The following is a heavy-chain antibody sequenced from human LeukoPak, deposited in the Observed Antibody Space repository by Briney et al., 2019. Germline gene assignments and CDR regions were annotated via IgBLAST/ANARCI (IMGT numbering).Heavy chain of an antibody. CDR3: ASTTVTRPGGLDY. Sequence: GRSLRLSCAASGFTFSSYAMHWVRQAPGKGLEWVAVISYDGSNKYYADSVKGRLTISRDNSKNTLYLQMNSLRAEDTAVYYCASTTVTRPGGLDYWGQGTLVTVSS. CDR1: GFTFSSYA. J-gene: IGHJ4*02. D-gene: IGHD4-17*01. CDR2: ISYDGSNK. V-gene: IGHV3-30*04.